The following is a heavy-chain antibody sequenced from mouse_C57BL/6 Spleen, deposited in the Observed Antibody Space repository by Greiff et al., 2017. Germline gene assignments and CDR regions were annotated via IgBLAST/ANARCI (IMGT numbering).Heavy chain of an antibody. D-gene: IGHD2-5*01. CDR1: GFSLTSYG. Sequence: VQLVESGPGLVQPSQSLSITCTVSGFSLTSYGVHWVRQSPGKGLEWLGVIWRGGSTDYNAAFMSRLSITKDNSKSQVFFKMNSLQADDTAIYYCAKNDYSNYDAMDYWGQGTSVTVSS. V-gene: IGHV2-5*01. CDR2: IWRGGST. CDR3: AKNDYSNYDAMDY. J-gene: IGHJ4*01.